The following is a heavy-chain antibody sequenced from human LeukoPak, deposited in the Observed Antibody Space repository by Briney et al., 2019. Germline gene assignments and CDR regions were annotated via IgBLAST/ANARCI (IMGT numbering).Heavy chain of an antibody. CDR2: IHSDENKK. J-gene: IGHJ4*02. CDR3: AKHMVRGVNHN. D-gene: IGHD3-10*01. Sequence: PGGSLRLSCAATTFTFSNYAMHWVRQAPGKGLEWVAFIHSDENKKYYADSVKGRFTISRDNSKNTLYLQMNSLRAEDTAVYYCAKHMVRGVNHNWGQGTLVTVSS. V-gene: IGHV3-30*02. CDR1: TFTFSNYA.